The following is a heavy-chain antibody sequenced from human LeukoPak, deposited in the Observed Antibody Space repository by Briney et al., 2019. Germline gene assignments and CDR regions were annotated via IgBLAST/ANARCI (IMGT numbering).Heavy chain of an antibody. Sequence: PSQTLSLTCTVSRGSISSGNYYWSWIRQPAGKGLEWIGRFHTRGSTNYNPSLKSRDIISVDTSKNQFSLKLNSVTTADTAVYYCARVDGSCSGGSCPSGNWFDPWGQGTLVTVSS. CDR2: FHTRGST. D-gene: IGHD2-15*01. CDR3: ARVDGSCSGGSCPSGNWFDP. V-gene: IGHV4-61*02. J-gene: IGHJ5*02. CDR1: RGSISSGNYY.